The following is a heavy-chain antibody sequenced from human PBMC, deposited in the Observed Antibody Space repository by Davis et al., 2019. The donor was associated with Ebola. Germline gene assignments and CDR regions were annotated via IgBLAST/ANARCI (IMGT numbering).Heavy chain of an antibody. CDR1: GFIFSTYV. V-gene: IGHV3-23*01. J-gene: IGHJ4*02. D-gene: IGHD1-26*01. CDR3: ANGQRGATLYYFDY. CDR2: ASGSGVTT. Sequence: GGSLRLSCSASGFIFSTYVMSWVRQAPGRGLEWVAAASGSGVTTYYADSVKGRFTISRDNSNNMLFLQMNSLRAEDTAVYYCANGQRGATLYYFDYWGQGTLVTVSS.